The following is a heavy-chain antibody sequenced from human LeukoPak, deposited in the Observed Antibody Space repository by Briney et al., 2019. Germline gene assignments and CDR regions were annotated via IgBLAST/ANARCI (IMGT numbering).Heavy chain of an antibody. CDR1: GGSISSSSYY. D-gene: IGHD3-3*01. J-gene: IGHJ4*02. Sequence: SETLSLTCTVSGGSISSSSYYWGWIRQPPGKGLEWIGSIYYSGSTYYNPSLKSRVTISVDTSKNQFSLKLISVTVADTAVCYCARLTHYDLDYWGQGTLVTVSS. CDR2: IYYSGST. CDR3: ARLTHYDLDY. V-gene: IGHV4-39*01.